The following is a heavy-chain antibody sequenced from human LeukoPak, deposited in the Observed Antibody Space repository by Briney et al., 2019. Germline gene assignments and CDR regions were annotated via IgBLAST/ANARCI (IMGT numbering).Heavy chain of an antibody. CDR3: ARGAGKPYYDYVWGSYRFRYFDY. V-gene: IGHV4-61*02. CDR2: IYTSGST. Sequence: SETLSSTCTVSGGSINSGSYYWSWIRQPAGKGLAWIGRIYTSGSTKYNPSLKSRVTISVDTSKNQFSLKLSSVTAADTAVYYCARGAGKPYYDYVWGSYRFRYFDYWGQGTLVTVSS. CDR1: GGSINSGSYY. J-gene: IGHJ4*02. D-gene: IGHD3-16*02.